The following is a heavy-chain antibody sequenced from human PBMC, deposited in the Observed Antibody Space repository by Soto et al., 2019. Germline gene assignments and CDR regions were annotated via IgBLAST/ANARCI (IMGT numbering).Heavy chain of an antibody. D-gene: IGHD6-13*01. Sequence: GGSLRLSCTASGFTFSRHAMTWVRQAPGKGLEWVSGLSDSGGSIYYADSVKGRFTISRDNSMNTLYLQMNTLRAEDTALYYCAKVSSSWYAGFFELWGRGTLVTVSS. CDR3: AKVSSSWYAGFFEL. CDR2: LSDSGGSI. J-gene: IGHJ4*02. V-gene: IGHV3-23*01. CDR1: GFTFSRHA.